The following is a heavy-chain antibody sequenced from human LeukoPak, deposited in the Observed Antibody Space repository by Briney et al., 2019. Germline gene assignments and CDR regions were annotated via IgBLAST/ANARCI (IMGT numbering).Heavy chain of an antibody. D-gene: IGHD5-24*01. CDR2: IKQDGSEK. CDR3: TRVGYIDEGIDY. CDR1: GFTFSSYW. J-gene: IGHJ4*02. V-gene: IGHV3-7*04. Sequence: PGGSLRLSCAASGFTFSSYWMSWVRQAPGKGLEWVANIKQDGSEKSYVDSVKGRLTISRDNAKNSLYLQMNSLRAEDTAIYYCTRVGYIDEGIDYWGQGTLVTVSS.